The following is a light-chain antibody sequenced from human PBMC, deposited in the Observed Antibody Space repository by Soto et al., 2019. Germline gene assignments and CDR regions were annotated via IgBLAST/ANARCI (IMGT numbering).Light chain of an antibody. J-gene: IGLJ1*01. CDR3: SSYTSSSTLDV. CDR1: REVGGYNY. V-gene: IGLV2-14*04. Sequence: SGAGSSGWSPNHYRKRNKREVGGYNYVSWYQQHPGKAPKLMIYDVSNRPSGVSNRFSGSKSGNTASLTISGLQAEDEADYYCSSYTSSSTLDVFGTGTRSPS. CDR2: DVS.